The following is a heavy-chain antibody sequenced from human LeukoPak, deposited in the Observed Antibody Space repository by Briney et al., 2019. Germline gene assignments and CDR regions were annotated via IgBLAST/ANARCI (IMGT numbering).Heavy chain of an antibody. D-gene: IGHD1-26*01. V-gene: IGHV4-39*07. J-gene: IGHJ4*02. CDR1: GGSISSSSYY. Sequence: PSETLSLTCTVSGGSISSSSYYWGWIRQPPGKGLEWIGSIYYSGSTYYNPSLKSRVTISVDTSKNQFSLKLSSVTAADTAVYYCARGRLFAIGAAGYWGRGTPVTVSS. CDR3: ARGRLFAIGAAGY. CDR2: IYYSGST.